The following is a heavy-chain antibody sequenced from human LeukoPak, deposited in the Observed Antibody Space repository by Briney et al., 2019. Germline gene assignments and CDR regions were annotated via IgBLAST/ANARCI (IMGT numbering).Heavy chain of an antibody. CDR2: MNPNSGNT. Sequence: GASVKVSCKASGYTFTSYDINWVRQATGQGLEWMGWMNPNSGNTGYAQKFQGRVTMTRNTSISTAYMELSSLRSEDTAVYYCARGRGWYYGSGNLLDYWGQGTLVTVSS. D-gene: IGHD3-10*01. CDR3: ARGRGWYYGSGNLLDY. CDR1: GYTFTSYD. V-gene: IGHV1-8*01. J-gene: IGHJ4*02.